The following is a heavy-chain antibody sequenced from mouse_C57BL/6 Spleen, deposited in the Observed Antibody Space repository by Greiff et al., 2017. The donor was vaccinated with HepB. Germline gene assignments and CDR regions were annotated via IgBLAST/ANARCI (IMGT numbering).Heavy chain of an antibody. J-gene: IGHJ4*01. CDR3: TNPGAPAAYYAMDY. V-gene: IGHV14-4*01. Sequence: ESGAELVRPGASVKLSCTASGFNIKDDYMHWVKQRPEQGLEWIGWIDPENGDTEYASKFQGKATITADTSSNTAYLQLSSLTSEDTAVYYCTNPGAPAAYYAMDYWGQGTSVTVSS. CDR1: GFNIKDDY. CDR2: IDPENGDT. D-gene: IGHD4-1*01.